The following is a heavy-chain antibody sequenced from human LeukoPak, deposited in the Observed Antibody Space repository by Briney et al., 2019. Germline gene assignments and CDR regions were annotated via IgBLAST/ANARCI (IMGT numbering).Heavy chain of an antibody. V-gene: IGHV1-46*01. J-gene: IGHJ4*02. CDR3: AREPRPFDY. CDR2: INPSGGST. Sequence: ASVNVSCKASGYTLTSYYIHWMRQAPGQGLEWMGIINPSGGSTSYAQKFQGRVTMTRDTSTTTVYMELSSLSSEDSAVYYCAREPRPFDYWGQGTLVTVSS. CDR1: GYTLTSYY.